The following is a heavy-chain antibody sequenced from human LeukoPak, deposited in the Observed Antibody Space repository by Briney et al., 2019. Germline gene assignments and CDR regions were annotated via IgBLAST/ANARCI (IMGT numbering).Heavy chain of an antibody. V-gene: IGHV4-34*01. CDR3: ARHKNYYGSGNYFDY. D-gene: IGHD3-10*01. CDR1: GGSFSGYY. J-gene: IGHJ4*02. Sequence: PSETLSLTCAVYGGSFSGYYWSWIRQPPGKGLEWIGEINHSGSTNYNLSLKSRVTISVDKSKNHFSLKLSSVTAADTAVYYCARHKNYYGSGNYFDYWGQGTLVTVSS. CDR2: INHSGST.